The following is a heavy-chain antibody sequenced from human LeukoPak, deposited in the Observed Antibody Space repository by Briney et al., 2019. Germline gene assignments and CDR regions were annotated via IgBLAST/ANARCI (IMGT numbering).Heavy chain of an antibody. V-gene: IGHV4-4*02. CDR2: IYHSGST. CDR3: ARDREGWFGEYGPHYYYYYMDV. Sequence: PSETLSLTCAVSGGSISSSNWWSWVRQPPGKGLEWIGEIYHSGSTDYNPSLKSRVTMSVDTSKNQFSLKLSSVTAADTAVYYCARDREGWFGEYGPHYYYYYMDVWGKGTTVTISS. CDR1: GGSISSSNW. D-gene: IGHD3-10*01. J-gene: IGHJ6*03.